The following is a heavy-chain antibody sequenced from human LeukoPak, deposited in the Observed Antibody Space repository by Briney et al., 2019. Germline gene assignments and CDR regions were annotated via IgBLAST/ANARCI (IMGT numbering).Heavy chain of an antibody. CDR3: AKDRSGYDCGGPDY. D-gene: IGHD5-12*01. J-gene: IGHJ4*02. Sequence: GGSLRLSCAASGFTFSSYCMSWVRQAPGKGLEWVSAISGSGSTYYEDSVKGRFTISRDNSKNKLYLQMNSRTAADPAVYYCAKDRSGYDCGGPDYWGQGTLVTVSS. V-gene: IGHV3-23*01. CDR1: GFTFSSYC. CDR2: ISGSGST.